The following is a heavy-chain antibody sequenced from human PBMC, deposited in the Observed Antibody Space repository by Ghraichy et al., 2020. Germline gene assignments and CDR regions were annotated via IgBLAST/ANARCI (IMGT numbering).Heavy chain of an antibody. CDR1: GFTFSSYS. D-gene: IGHD3-3*01. CDR3: ARESALTIFGVVISVGMDV. CDR2: ISSSSSYI. Sequence: GGSLRLSCAASGFTFSSYSMNWVRQAPGKGLEWVSSISSSSSYIYYADSVKGRFTISRDNAKNSLYLQMNSLRAEDTAVYYCARESALTIFGVVISVGMDVWGQGTTVTVSS. J-gene: IGHJ6*02. V-gene: IGHV3-21*01.